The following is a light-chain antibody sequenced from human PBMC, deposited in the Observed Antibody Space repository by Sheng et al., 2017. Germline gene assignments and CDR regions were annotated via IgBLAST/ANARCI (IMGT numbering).Light chain of an antibody. CDR2: QDT. J-gene: IGLJ2*01. CDR1: KLGDKY. Sequence: SYGLTQPPSVSVSPGQTASITCSGDKLGDKYACWYQQQPGQSPVLVIYQDTKRPSVIPERFSGSNSGNTATLTISGTRAMDEADYYCQAWDSSTVVFGGGTKLTVL. CDR3: QAWDSSTVV. V-gene: IGLV3-1*01.